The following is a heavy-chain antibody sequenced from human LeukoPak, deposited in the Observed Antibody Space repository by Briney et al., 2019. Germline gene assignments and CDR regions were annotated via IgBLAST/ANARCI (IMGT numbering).Heavy chain of an antibody. V-gene: IGHV3-7*03. CDR3: AKDAAAAGPGGGIDY. J-gene: IGHJ4*02. CDR2: IKEDGSER. Sequence: GGSLRLSCAASGFTFSSYWMSWVRLTPGKGLEWVANIKEDGSERNYVDSVKGRFTISRDNAKNSLYLQMNSLRAEDTALYYCAKDAAAAGPGGGIDYWGQGTLVTDSS. CDR1: GFTFSSYW. D-gene: IGHD6-13*01.